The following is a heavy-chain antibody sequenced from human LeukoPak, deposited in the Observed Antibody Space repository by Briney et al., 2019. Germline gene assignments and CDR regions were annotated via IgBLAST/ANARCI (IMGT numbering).Heavy chain of an antibody. V-gene: IGHV3-7*04. Sequence: GGSLRLSCAVSGFPFSTFWMSWVRQAPGKGPEWVANINQDGSEKYYVDSVRGRFASSRDNAKNSLYLQMNSLRPEDTAMYYCTGETYYFDHWGQGALVTVSS. J-gene: IGHJ4*02. CDR2: INQDGSEK. CDR1: GFPFSTFW. CDR3: TGETYYFDH.